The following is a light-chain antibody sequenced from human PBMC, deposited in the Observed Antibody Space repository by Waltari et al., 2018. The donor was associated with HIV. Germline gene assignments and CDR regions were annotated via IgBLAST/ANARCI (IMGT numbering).Light chain of an antibody. J-gene: IGLJ1*01. V-gene: IGLV1-47*01. CDR1: HSNVGSKY. Sequence: QSVLTQPPSASGTLGQRVTIPCPGRHSNVGSKYVYCYQQVPGPAPKQLIYRNDQRRSGVPDRFSASKSGASASLSISGLRSEDEADYYCVAWDDSLSGFAFGTGTKVTVL. CDR2: RND. CDR3: VAWDDSLSGFA.